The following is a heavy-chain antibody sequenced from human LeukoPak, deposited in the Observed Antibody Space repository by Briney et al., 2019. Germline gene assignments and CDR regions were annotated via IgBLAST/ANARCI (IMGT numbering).Heavy chain of an antibody. J-gene: IGHJ6*03. D-gene: IGHD2-2*01. Sequence: ASVKVSCKASGYTFTSYGISWVRQAPGQGLEWMGWISAYNGNTNYAQKLQGRVTMTTDTSTSTAYMELRSLRSDDTAVYYCASVSAAQYYYYYMDVWGKGTTVTISS. CDR3: ASVSAAQYYYYYMDV. V-gene: IGHV1-18*01. CDR2: ISAYNGNT. CDR1: GYTFTSYG.